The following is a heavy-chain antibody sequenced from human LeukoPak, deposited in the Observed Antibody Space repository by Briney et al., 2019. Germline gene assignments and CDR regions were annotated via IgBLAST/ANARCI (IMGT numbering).Heavy chain of an antibody. CDR1: GFTFRSYS. Sequence: GGSLRLSCSASGFTFRSYSMTWVRQAPGKGLEWVSSISSSSSYIYYADSVKGRFTISRDNAKNSLYLQMNSLRAEDTAVYYCARLVNSGYPNWGQGTLVTVSS. V-gene: IGHV3-21*01. D-gene: IGHD3-22*01. CDR3: ARLVNSGYPN. CDR2: ISSSSSYI. J-gene: IGHJ4*02.